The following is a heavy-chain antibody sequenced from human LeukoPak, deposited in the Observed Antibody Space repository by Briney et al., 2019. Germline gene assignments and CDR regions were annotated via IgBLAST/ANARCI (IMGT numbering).Heavy chain of an antibody. CDR2: INHSGST. V-gene: IGHV4-34*01. Sequence: SETLSLTCAVYIESFSGHYWSWIRQPPGKGLEWIGEINHSGSTNYNPSLKSRVTLSADTSKNQFSLRLSSVTAADTAVYYCARRPRNSENTDGPSGLDYWGQGTRVIVSS. J-gene: IGHJ4*02. D-gene: IGHD1-26*01. CDR1: IESFSGHY. CDR3: ARRPRNSENTDGPSGLDY.